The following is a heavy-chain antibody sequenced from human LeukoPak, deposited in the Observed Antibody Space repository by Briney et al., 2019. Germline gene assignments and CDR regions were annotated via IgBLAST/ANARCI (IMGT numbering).Heavy chain of an antibody. V-gene: IGHV3-11*05. CDR3: AKDTGYNYGYDY. CDR2: ISSTRGYT. D-gene: IGHD5-18*01. J-gene: IGHJ4*02. Sequence: PGGSLRLPCAASGFSYSDFYMNWVRQAPGKGLEWVSYISSTRGYTNYADSVKGRFTISRDNSKNMLYLQMNSLRAEDTAIYYCAKDTGYNYGYDYWGQGTLATVSS. CDR1: GFSYSDFY.